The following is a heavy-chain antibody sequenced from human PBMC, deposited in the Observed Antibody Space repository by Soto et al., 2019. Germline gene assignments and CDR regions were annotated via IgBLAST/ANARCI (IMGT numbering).Heavy chain of an antibody. D-gene: IGHD1-20*01. CDR1: GVSIGSGDYS. V-gene: IGHV4-30-2*01. CDR2: IYHRGNT. CDR3: VSSKYNMVPGPKWFDP. J-gene: IGHJ5*02. Sequence: QLQLQESGSGLVKPSQTLSLTCTVSGVSIGSGDYSWSWIRQPPGKGLEWLGYIYHRGNTYYNPSLESRLTMSADRSKNQLSLSLRSVTAADTAMYYCVSSKYNMVPGPKWFDPWGQGILLIVSS.